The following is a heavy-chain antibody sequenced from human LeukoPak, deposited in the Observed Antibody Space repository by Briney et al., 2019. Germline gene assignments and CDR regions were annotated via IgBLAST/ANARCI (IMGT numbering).Heavy chain of an antibody. CDR2: IYYSGST. CDR3: ARENRFTIFGVVISWFDP. Sequence: SETLSLTCTVSGGSISSYYWSWLRQPPGKGLEWIGYIYYSGSTNYNPSLKSRVTISVDTSENQFSLKLSSVTAADTAVYYCARENRFTIFGVVISWFDPSGQGTLVTVSS. J-gene: IGHJ5*02. V-gene: IGHV4-59*01. CDR1: GGSISSYY. D-gene: IGHD3-3*01.